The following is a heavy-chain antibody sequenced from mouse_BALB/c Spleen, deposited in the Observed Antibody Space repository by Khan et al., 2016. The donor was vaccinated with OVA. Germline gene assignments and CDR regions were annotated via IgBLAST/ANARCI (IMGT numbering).Heavy chain of an antibody. Sequence: EVQLQESGPELMKPGASVKISCKASGYSFTSYYIHWMIESHGTSLEWIGYIDPSSGATTYNQKFKGKATLTVDKSSNTAYIHLRNLTSEDSAVYYCTRHGYVAWFTYWGQGTLVTVSA. J-gene: IGHJ3*01. D-gene: IGHD2-2*01. V-gene: IGHV1-31*01. CDR3: TRHGYVAWFTY. CDR2: IDPSSGAT. CDR1: GYSFTSYY.